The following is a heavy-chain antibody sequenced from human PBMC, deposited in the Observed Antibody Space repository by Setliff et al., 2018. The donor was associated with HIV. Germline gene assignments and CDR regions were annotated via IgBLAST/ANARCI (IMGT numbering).Heavy chain of an antibody. D-gene: IGHD6-13*01. CDR3: VSEGAGSSWYPDWFDP. CDR2: ISSSGGTM. J-gene: IGHJ5*02. Sequence: GESLKISCAASGFTFSDFYMSWIRQAPGKGLEWVSYISSSGGTMYYADSVKGRFTSSRDNVKDSLYLQMNSLRAEDTAVYYCVSEGAGSSWYPDWFDPWGQGTLVTVSS. CDR1: GFTFSDFY. V-gene: IGHV3-11*04.